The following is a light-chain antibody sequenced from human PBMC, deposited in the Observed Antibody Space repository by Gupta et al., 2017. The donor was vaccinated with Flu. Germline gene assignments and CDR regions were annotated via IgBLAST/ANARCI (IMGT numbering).Light chain of an antibody. CDR2: DVS. CDR3: QQTAAVPLT. CDR1: QNIGKY. J-gene: IGKJ4*01. Sequence: DYQLTQSPSYLSASVGDKVLFSCRASQNIGKYLHWFQQKPGKAPELLISDVSTLEAGVPSRFSGSASGTEFTFAIISLQPEDIATYYCQQTAAVPLTFGGGTKVEIK. V-gene: IGKV1-33*01.